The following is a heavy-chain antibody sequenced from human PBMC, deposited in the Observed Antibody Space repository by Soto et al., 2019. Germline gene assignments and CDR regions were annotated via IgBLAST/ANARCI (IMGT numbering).Heavy chain of an antibody. CDR1: GFTFSSYS. J-gene: IGHJ4*02. CDR2: ISSSSNYM. Sequence: GGSLSLSCAASGFTFSSYSISWVRQAPGKGLEWFSSISSSSNYMYYADSVRGRFTISRDNAKNSLYLQMNSLRAEDTAVYYCARDDRAYCGGDCYSDYWGQGTLVTVYS. V-gene: IGHV3-21*01. D-gene: IGHD2-21*02. CDR3: ARDDRAYCGGDCYSDY.